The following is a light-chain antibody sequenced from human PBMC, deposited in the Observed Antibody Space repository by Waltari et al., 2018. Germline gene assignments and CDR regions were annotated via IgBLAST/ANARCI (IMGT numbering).Light chain of an antibody. CDR2: ASS. J-gene: IGKJ1*01. CDR1: QNIGHY. CDR3: QHHFRLPAT. V-gene: IGKV3-20*01. Sequence: IVLTQSPGTLSLSPGGRATLSCRASQNIGHYSAWYQQKPGQAPRLLIYASSTRATGIPDRFSGSGSGADFSLTITGLEPDNFAVYYCQHHFRLPATFGQGTKV.